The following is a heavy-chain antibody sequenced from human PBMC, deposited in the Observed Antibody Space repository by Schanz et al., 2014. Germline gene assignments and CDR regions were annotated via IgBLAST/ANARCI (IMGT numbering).Heavy chain of an antibody. J-gene: IGHJ4*02. V-gene: IGHV3-9*01. CDR2: MSWNAGSL. Sequence: EVQLVESGGGLVQPGRSLRLSCVASGFRFDDYAMHWVRQAPGKGLEWVSGMSWNAGSLGYGDSVKGRFTISRDNAKNSLYLQMNSLRAEDTAVYYCARLDSSSWYPRYWGQGTLXTVSS. CDR1: GFRFDDYA. D-gene: IGHD6-13*01. CDR3: ARLDSSSWYPRY.